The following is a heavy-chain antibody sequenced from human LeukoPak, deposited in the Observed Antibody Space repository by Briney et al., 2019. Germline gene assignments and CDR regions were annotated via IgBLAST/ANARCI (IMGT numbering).Heavy chain of an antibody. V-gene: IGHV3-11*01. CDR2: ISSSGSTI. CDR1: GFTFSDYY. D-gene: IGHD2-2*01. J-gene: IGHJ4*02. CDR3: ARSARGLGYCRSTSFRTTHFDY. Sequence: GGSLRLSCAASGFTFSDYYMSWIRQAPGKGLEWVSYISSSGSTIYYADSVKGRFTISRDNAKNSLYLQMNSLRAEDTAVYYCARSARGLGYCRSTSFRTTHFDYWGQGTLVTVSS.